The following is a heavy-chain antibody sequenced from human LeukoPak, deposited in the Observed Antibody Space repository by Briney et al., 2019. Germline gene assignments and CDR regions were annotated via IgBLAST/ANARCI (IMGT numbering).Heavy chain of an antibody. CDR3: ARLSLARDGSGSYYQPIDY. CDR2: INHNGST. D-gene: IGHD3-10*01. CDR1: GGSFSGYY. V-gene: IGHV4-34*01. Sequence: PSETLSLTCAVYGGSFSGYYWSWIRQPPGKGLEWIGEINHNGSTNYNPSLKSRVTISVDTSKNQFSLKLSSVTAADTAVYYCARLSLARDGSGSYYQPIDYWGQGTLVTVSS. J-gene: IGHJ4*02.